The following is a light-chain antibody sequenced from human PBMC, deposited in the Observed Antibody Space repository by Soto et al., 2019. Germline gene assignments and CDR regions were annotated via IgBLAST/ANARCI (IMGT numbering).Light chain of an antibody. CDR2: KAS. J-gene: IGKJ1*01. CDR3: QQYETYWT. V-gene: IGKV1-5*03. Sequence: DIQMTQSPSTLSASVGDRVTITCRASQNINSWLAWYQQKPGKAPKILIYKASSLDYGVPSRFSGSGSGTEFTLTIRSLQPDDFATYYCQQYETYWTFGQGTKVEIK. CDR1: QNINSW.